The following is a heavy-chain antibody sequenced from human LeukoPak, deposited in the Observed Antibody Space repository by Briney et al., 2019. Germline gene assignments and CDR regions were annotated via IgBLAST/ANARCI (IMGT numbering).Heavy chain of an antibody. CDR3: ARDTMVRGVYYFDY. Sequence: GRSLRLSCAASGFPFSSYAMHWVRQAPGKGLEWVAVISYDGSNKYYADSVKGRFTISRDNSKSTLYLQMNSLRAGDTAVYYCARDTMVRGVYYFDYWGQGTLVTVSS. D-gene: IGHD3-10*01. CDR2: ISYDGSNK. CDR1: GFPFSSYA. V-gene: IGHV3-30-3*01. J-gene: IGHJ4*02.